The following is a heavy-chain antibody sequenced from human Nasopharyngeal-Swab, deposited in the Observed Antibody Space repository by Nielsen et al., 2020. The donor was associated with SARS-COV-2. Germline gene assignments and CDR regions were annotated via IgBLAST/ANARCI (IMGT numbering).Heavy chain of an antibody. Sequence: ASVKVSCKASGYTFTGYYIHWVRQDPGQGLEWMGRIDPNTGGTSSAQIFQGRVTMTRDTPISTVYIEVTSLTSDDTAVYYCARALSARTTFNCLGPWGQGTLVTVSS. J-gene: IGHJ5*02. V-gene: IGHV1-2*06. CDR3: ARALSARTTFNCLGP. CDR2: IDPNTGGT. D-gene: IGHD4-17*01. CDR1: GYTFTGYY.